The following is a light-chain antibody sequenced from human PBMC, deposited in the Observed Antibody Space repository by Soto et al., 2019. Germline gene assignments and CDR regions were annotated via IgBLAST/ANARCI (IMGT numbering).Light chain of an antibody. CDR2: AAS. Sequence: EIVLTQSPGTLSLSPGERATLSCRASQSVSSTYLAWYQQKPGQAPWLLIFAASRRASGVPDRFSASGSGTDFTLTISGLEPEDFAVYYCQQYDSSPFTFGQGTRLEIK. V-gene: IGKV3-20*01. J-gene: IGKJ5*01. CDR1: QSVSSTY. CDR3: QQYDSSPFT.